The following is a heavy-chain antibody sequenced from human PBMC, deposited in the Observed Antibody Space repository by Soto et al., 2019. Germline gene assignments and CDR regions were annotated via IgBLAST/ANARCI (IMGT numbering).Heavy chain of an antibody. Sequence: ASVKVSYKVSGYTLTELSIHWVRQAPGKGLEWMGGFDPEDGETIYAQKFQGRVTMTEDTSTDTAYMELSSLRSEDTAVYYCATVIVYYDSSGYYWDYFDYWGQGTQVTVSP. CDR2: FDPEDGET. CDR3: ATVIVYYDSSGYYWDYFDY. V-gene: IGHV1-24*01. CDR1: GYTLTELS. D-gene: IGHD3-22*01. J-gene: IGHJ4*02.